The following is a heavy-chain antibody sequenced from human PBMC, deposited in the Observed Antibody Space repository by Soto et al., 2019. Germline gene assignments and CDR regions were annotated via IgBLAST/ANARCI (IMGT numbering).Heavy chain of an antibody. V-gene: IGHV1-69*13. D-gene: IGHD3-10*01. CDR1: GGTFSSYA. J-gene: IGHJ4*02. CDR2: IIPIFGTA. CDR3: ARDQSAYYYGSGYYFDY. Sequence: SVKVSCKASGGTFSSYAISWVRQAPGQGLEWMGGIIPIFGTANYAQKFQGRVTITADESTSTAYMELSSLRSEDTAVYYCARDQSAYYYGSGYYFDYWGQGTLVTVSS.